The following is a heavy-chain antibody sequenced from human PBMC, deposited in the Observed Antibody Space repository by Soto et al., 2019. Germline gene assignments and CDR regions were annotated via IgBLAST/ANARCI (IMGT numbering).Heavy chain of an antibody. CDR2: ISGSGGST. D-gene: IGHD6-19*01. CDR1: GFTFAGYST. J-gene: IGHJ4*02. CDR3: AKDRGGFAGGWEYFDY. V-gene: IGHV3-23*01. Sequence: GGSLRLSCAASGFTFAGYSTMSWVRQAPGKGLEWVSSISGSGGSTYYADSVKGRFTISRDNSKNTLYLQMNALSAEDTAFYYCAKDRGGFAGGWEYFDYWGPRALVTVSS.